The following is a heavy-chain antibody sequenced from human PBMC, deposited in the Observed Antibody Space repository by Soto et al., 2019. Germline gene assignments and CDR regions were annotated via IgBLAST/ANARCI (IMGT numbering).Heavy chain of an antibody. CDR2: IYHSGST. D-gene: IGHD1-1*01. Sequence: QLQLQESGSGLVRPSHTLSLTCAVSGGSISSGGYSWNWIRQPPGKGQEWIGYIYHSGSTLYNPSLKSRVTISVDKSKNQFSLKLTSVTAADTAVYYCARDQLEGNWFDPWGQGTLVTVSS. J-gene: IGHJ5*02. CDR1: GGSISSGGYS. CDR3: ARDQLEGNWFDP. V-gene: IGHV4-30-2*01.